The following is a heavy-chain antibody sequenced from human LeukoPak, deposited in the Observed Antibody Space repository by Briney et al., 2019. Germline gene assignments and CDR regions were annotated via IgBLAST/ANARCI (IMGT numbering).Heavy chain of an antibody. V-gene: IGHV3-33*01. CDR1: GFTFSSYG. J-gene: IGHJ4*02. CDR3: ARDRDTAMVTFDY. CDR2: IWYDGSNK. D-gene: IGHD5-18*01. Sequence: GGSLRLSCAASGFTFSSYGMHWVRQAPGKGLEWVVVIWYDGSNKYYADSVKGRFTISRDNSKNTLYLQMNSLRAEDTAVYYCARDRDTAMVTFDYWGQGTLVTVSS.